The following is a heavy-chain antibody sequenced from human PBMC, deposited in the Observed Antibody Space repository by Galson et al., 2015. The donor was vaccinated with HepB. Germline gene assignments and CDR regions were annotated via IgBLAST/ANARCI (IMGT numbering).Heavy chain of an antibody. D-gene: IGHD3-3*01. CDR1: GYTFTSYY. CDR2: INPSGGST. V-gene: IGHV1-46*01. Sequence: SVKVSCKASGYTFTSYYMHWVRQAPGQGLEWMGIINPSGGSTSYAQKFQGRVTMTRDTSTSTVYMELSSLRSEDTAVYYCARGGDIFGTLRIFGGSSFDYWGQGTLVTVSS. J-gene: IGHJ4*02. CDR3: ARGGDIFGTLRIFGGSSFDY.